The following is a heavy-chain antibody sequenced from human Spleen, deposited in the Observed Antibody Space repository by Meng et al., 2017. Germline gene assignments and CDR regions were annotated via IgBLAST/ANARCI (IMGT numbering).Heavy chain of an antibody. Sequence: GGSLRPSCTASGSISDDYGMSWVRQTPEKGLEWVSGINWNGGGAGYADSVKGRFTISRDNTKNSLFLQMNSLRAEDTALYYCARDLGADCTSTSCYQVDAFDIWGQGTMVTVSS. CDR3: ARDLGADCTSTSCYQVDAFDI. J-gene: IGHJ3*02. CDR1: GSISDDYG. V-gene: IGHV3-20*04. CDR2: INWNGGGA. D-gene: IGHD2-2*01.